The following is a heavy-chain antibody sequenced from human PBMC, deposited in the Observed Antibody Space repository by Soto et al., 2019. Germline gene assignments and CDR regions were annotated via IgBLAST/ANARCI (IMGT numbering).Heavy chain of an antibody. CDR1: GFTFSSYW. D-gene: IGHD3-3*01. J-gene: IGHJ5*02. Sequence: GGSLRLSCAASGFTFSSYWMSWVRQAPGKGLEWVANIKQGGSEKYYVDSVKGRFTISRDNAKNSLYLQMNSLRAEDTAVYYSIKDGVLRFLEWLFQPWGQGTLVTVSS. CDR2: IKQGGSEK. V-gene: IGHV3-7*05. CDR3: IKDGVLRFLEWLFQP.